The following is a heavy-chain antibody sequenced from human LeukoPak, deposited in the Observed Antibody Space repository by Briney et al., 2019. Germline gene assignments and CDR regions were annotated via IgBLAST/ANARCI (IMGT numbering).Heavy chain of an antibody. CDR1: GFTFSSYA. Sequence: AGGSLRLSCAASGFTFSSYAMSWVRQAPGKGLEWVSAISGSGGSTYYADSVKGRFTISRDNSKNTLYFQMNSLRAEDTAVYYCAREYSSSSYYFDYWGQGTLVTVSS. CDR2: ISGSGGST. CDR3: AREYSSSSYYFDY. V-gene: IGHV3-23*01. J-gene: IGHJ4*02. D-gene: IGHD6-13*01.